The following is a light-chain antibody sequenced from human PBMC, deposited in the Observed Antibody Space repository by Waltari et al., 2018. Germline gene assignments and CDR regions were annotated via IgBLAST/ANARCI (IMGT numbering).Light chain of an antibody. Sequence: QSVLTQPSSVSEAPRQRVTISCSGSSSNIGNNAVNWYQQLPGKAPKLLIYYDDLLPSGVSDRFSGSKSGTSASLAISGLQSEDEADYYCAAWDDSLSGPVFGGGTKLTVL. CDR2: YDD. CDR3: AAWDDSLSGPV. CDR1: SSNIGNNA. V-gene: IGLV1-36*01. J-gene: IGLJ3*02.